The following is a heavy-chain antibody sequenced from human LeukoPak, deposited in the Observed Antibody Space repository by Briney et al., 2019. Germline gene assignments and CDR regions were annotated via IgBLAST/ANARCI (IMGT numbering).Heavy chain of an antibody. J-gene: IGHJ4*02. V-gene: IGHV4-4*02. CDR1: GGSITSSNW. CDR2: IYHSGTT. D-gene: IGHD4-23*01. CDR3: ARGGYGGNSPDY. Sequence: RSSETLSLTCAVSGGSITSSNWWTWVRQPPGKGLEWIGEIYHSGTTNYNPSLKSRGTMSVDKSKNQFSLNLSSVTAADTAVYYCARGGYGGNSPDYWGQGTLVTVSS.